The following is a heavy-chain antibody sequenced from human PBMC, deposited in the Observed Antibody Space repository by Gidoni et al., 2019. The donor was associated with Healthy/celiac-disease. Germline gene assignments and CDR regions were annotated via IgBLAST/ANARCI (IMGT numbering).Heavy chain of an antibody. CDR3: ARVRIAVAGTSNAFDI. CDR2: INPNSGGT. Sequence: QVQLVQSGAEVKKPGASVKVSCKASGYTFTGYYMHWVRQAPGQGLEWMGRINPNSGGTNYAQKFQGRVTMTRDTSISTAYMELSRLRSDDTAVYYCARVRIAVAGTSNAFDIWGQGTMVTVSS. D-gene: IGHD6-19*01. V-gene: IGHV1-2*06. CDR1: GYTFTGYY. J-gene: IGHJ3*02.